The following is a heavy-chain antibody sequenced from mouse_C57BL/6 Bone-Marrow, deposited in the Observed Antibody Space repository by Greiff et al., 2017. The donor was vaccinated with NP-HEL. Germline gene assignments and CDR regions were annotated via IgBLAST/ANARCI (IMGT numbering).Heavy chain of an antibody. D-gene: IGHD2-4*01. CDR3: ARSIYYDYADDPFYGMDY. CDR1: GFTFTDYY. Sequence: EVQGVESGGGLVQPGGSLSLSCAASGFTFTDYYMSWVRQPPGKALEWVGFIRNKANGYTIEYSASVKGRFTISRDNSQSILYLQMTALRAEDSATYYCARSIYYDYADDPFYGMDYWGQGTSVTVSS. J-gene: IGHJ4*01. CDR2: IRNKANGYTI. V-gene: IGHV7-3*01.